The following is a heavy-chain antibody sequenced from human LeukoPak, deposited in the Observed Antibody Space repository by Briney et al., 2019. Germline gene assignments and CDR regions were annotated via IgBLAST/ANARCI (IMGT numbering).Heavy chain of an antibody. CDR2: ISYDGSNK. CDR3: AKGRDSSGYYHH. D-gene: IGHD3-22*01. Sequence: GGSLRLSCAASGFTFSGHWMYWVRQAPGKGLEWVAVISYDGSNKYYADSVKGRFTISRDNSKNTLYLQMNSLRAEDTAVYYCAKGRDSSGYYHHWGQGTLVTVSS. V-gene: IGHV3-30*18. J-gene: IGHJ5*02. CDR1: GFTFSGHW.